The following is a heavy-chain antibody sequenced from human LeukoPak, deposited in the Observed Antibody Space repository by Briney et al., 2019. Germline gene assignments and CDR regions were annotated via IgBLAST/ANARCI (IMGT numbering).Heavy chain of an antibody. Sequence: PSETLSLTCTVSGGSISSYYWSWLRQPAGKGLEWIGRIYTSGSTNYNPSLTSRVTMSVDTSKNQFSLKLSSVTAADTAVYYCARGGYYYGSGSLEFDYWGQGTLVTVSS. D-gene: IGHD3-10*01. CDR3: ARGGYYYGSGSLEFDY. CDR1: GGSISSYY. J-gene: IGHJ4*02. CDR2: IYTSGST. V-gene: IGHV4-4*07.